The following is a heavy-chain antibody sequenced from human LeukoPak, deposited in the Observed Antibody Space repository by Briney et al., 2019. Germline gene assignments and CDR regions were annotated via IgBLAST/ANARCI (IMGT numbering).Heavy chain of an antibody. D-gene: IGHD1-26*01. CDR1: GYTFTTYW. CDR2: LYPDGSAT. Sequence: GESLKISCKVSGYTFTTYWIGWVRQMPGRGLEWMGMLYPDGSATTYDPSFEGRVTISADKSVTTAYLEWNSLKASDTALYYCVRQGLQSGTYPAYWGPGTLVTVSS. J-gene: IGHJ4*02. V-gene: IGHV5-51*01. CDR3: VRQGLQSGTYPAY.